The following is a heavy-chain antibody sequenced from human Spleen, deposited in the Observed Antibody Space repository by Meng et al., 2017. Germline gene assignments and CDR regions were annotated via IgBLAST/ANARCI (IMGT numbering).Heavy chain of an antibody. CDR3: AGDGSGWYVAY. Sequence: GGSLRLSCAAPGFTVSSNEMSWVRQAPGKGLEWVSSISGDSTYYADSGKGRFTISRDNSKNTLHLQMNSLRAEDTAVYFCAGDGSGWYVAYWGQGTLVTVSS. V-gene: IGHV3-38-3*01. J-gene: IGHJ4*02. CDR1: GFTVSSNE. D-gene: IGHD6-19*01. CDR2: ISGDST.